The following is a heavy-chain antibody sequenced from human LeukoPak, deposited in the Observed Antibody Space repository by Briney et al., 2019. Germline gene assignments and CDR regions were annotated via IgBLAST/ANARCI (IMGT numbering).Heavy chain of an antibody. CDR2: TNIGGTNT. CDR1: GFTFNDYY. Sequence: GGSLRLSCAASGFTFNDYYMSWIRQALGKGLEWLSYTNIGGTNTHYADSVKGRFIISRDNAKKSLYLEMNNLRAEDTAVYYCATDGAGFDTWGQGVLVTVSS. CDR3: ATDGAGFDT. V-gene: IGHV3-11*01. J-gene: IGHJ5*02.